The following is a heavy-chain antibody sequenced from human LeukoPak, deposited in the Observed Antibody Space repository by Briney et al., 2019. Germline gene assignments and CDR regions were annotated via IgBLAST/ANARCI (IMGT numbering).Heavy chain of an antibody. CDR3: ARGSIVGATFDYFDY. CDR1: GYTLSELS. CDR2: FDPEDGET. Sequence: GASVKVSCKVSGYTLSELSMHWVRQVPGKGLEWMGGFDPEDGETIYAQKFQGRVTMTEDTSTDTAYMELSSLRSDDTAVYYCARGSIVGATFDYFDYWGQGTLVTVSS. D-gene: IGHD1-26*01. J-gene: IGHJ4*02. V-gene: IGHV1-24*01.